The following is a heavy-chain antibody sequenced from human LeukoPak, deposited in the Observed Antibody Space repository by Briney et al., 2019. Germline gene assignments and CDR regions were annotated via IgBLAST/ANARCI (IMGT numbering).Heavy chain of an antibody. CDR2: ISAYNGNT. CDR3: AADLHAPGYWSSTSCYGVYNWFDP. Sequence: APVKVSCTASGYTFTRYGISWVRQAPGQGLEWMGWISAYNGNTNYAQKLQGRVTMTTDTSTSTADSELRSLRTDDTAVYYCAADLHAPGYWSSTSCYGVYNWFDPWGQRTLVTVSS. J-gene: IGHJ5*02. D-gene: IGHD2-2*01. V-gene: IGHV1-18*01. CDR1: GYTFTRYG.